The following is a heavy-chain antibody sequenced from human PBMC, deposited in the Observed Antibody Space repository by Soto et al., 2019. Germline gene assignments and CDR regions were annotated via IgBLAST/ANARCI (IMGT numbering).Heavy chain of an antibody. CDR1: GGTFSSYA. CDR2: IVPSFGTA. J-gene: IGHJ5*02. CDR3: APTRGYCSGGSCYPNWFDP. D-gene: IGHD2-15*01. V-gene: IGHV1-69*01. Sequence: QVQLVQSGAEVKKPGTSVKVSCKASGGTFSSYAISWVRQAPGQGLEWMGGIVPSFGTANYAQKFQGRVTIIADESTSTAYMELSSLRSEDTAVYYCAPTRGYCSGGSCYPNWFDPWGQGTLVTVSS.